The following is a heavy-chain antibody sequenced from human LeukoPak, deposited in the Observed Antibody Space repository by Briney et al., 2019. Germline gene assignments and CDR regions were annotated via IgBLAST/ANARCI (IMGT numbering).Heavy chain of an antibody. CDR1: GFTFSSYW. CDR2: NKSDGST. Sequence: GGSLRLSCAASGFTFSSYWMHWVRQAPGKGLVWVSRNKSDGSTNYADSVKGRFTISRDNAKNTVSLQMNSLRAEDTGVYYCARAPSEIGGYYPEYFRHWGQGTLVTVSS. D-gene: IGHD3-22*01. J-gene: IGHJ1*01. CDR3: ARAPSEIGGYYPEYFRH. V-gene: IGHV3-74*01.